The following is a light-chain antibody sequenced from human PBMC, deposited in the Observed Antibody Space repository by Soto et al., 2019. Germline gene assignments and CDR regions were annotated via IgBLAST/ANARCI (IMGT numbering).Light chain of an antibody. CDR3: QQRRSWPPTIT. Sequence: EIVLTQSPATLSSSPGERATLSCRAIQSVSTYLAWYQQRPGQAPRLLIYDASYRATDIPPRFSGSGSGTDFTLNISSLEPEDFAVYYCQQRRSWPPTITFGQGTRLEIK. V-gene: IGKV3-11*01. CDR2: DAS. J-gene: IGKJ5*01. CDR1: QSVSTY.